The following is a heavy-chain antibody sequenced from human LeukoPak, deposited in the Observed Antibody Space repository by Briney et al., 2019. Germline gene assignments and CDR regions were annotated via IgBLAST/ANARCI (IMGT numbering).Heavy chain of an antibody. V-gene: IGHV1-8*02. Sequence: GASVKVSCKASGYTFTNYDINWVRQATGQGLEWMGWMNPNSGSTAYAQKFQGRVTMTRNTSISTAYMELSSLRSEDTAVYYCARGYKQWLVRLPGYWGQGTLVTVSS. CDR3: ARGYKQWLVRLPGY. CDR1: GYTFTNYD. J-gene: IGHJ4*02. D-gene: IGHD6-19*01. CDR2: MNPNSGST.